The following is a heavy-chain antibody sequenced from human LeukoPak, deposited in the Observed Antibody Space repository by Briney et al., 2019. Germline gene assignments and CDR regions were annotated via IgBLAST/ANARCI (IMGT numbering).Heavy chain of an antibody. CDR3: AKGTYYYGSGTKNAFDY. Sequence: GGSLRLSCAASGFTFSSYAMSWVRQAPGKGLEWVSAISGSGGSTYYADSVKGRFTISRDNSKNTLYLQMNSLRAEDTAVYYCAKGTYYYGSGTKNAFDYWGQGTLVTVSS. CDR2: ISGSGGST. V-gene: IGHV3-23*01. J-gene: IGHJ4*02. D-gene: IGHD3-10*01. CDR1: GFTFSSYA.